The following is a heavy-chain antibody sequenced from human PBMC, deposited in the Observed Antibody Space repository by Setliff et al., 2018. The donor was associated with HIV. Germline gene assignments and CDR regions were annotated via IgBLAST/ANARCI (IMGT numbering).Heavy chain of an antibody. V-gene: IGHV3-74*01. CDR1: GFTFSRDW. D-gene: IGHD6-19*01. Sequence: PSETLRLSCVASGFTFSRDWMLWVRQVPGKGLVWVSRINSDGSSTSYADSVKGRFTISRDNAKNTLYLQMNSLRAEDTAVYYCALAGRAVYYWGQGTLVTVSS. CDR3: ALAGRAVYY. J-gene: IGHJ4*02. CDR2: INSDGSST.